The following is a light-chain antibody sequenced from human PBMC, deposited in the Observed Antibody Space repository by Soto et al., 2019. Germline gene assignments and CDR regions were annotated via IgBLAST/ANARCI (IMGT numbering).Light chain of an antibody. CDR3: SSYAGNRKLV. V-gene: IGLV2-8*01. CDR2: EVT. Sequence: QSALTQPPSASGSPGQSVTISCTGTSSDVGAYNYVSWYQQHPGKAPKLMIYEVTKRPSGVADRFSGSKSGNTASLTASGLQAEDEADYYCSSYAGNRKLVFGGGTKLTVL. CDR1: SSDVGAYNY. J-gene: IGLJ3*02.